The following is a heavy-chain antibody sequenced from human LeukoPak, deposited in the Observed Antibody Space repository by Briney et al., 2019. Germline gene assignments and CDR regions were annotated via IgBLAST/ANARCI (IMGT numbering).Heavy chain of an antibody. CDR3: ARAGYYDSSGYYYGY. V-gene: IGHV1-69*04. CDR2: IIPILGIA. Sequence: SVKVSCKASGGTFSSYAISWVRQAPGQGLGWMGRIIPILGIANYAQKFQGRVTITADKSTSTVYMELSSLRSEDTAVYYCARAGYYDSSGYYYGYWGQGTLVTVSS. CDR1: GGTFSSYA. J-gene: IGHJ4*02. D-gene: IGHD3-22*01.